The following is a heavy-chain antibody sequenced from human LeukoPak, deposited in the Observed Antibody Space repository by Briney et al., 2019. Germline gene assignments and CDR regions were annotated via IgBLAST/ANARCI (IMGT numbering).Heavy chain of an antibody. J-gene: IGHJ4*02. V-gene: IGHV1-2*02. CDR1: GYTFSGYY. CDR3: ARGPSITMVRGVIIH. Sequence: ASVKVSCKASGYTFSGYYLHWVRQAPGQGLEWMGWINPNSGGTNYAQKFQGRVTMTRDTSISTAYMELSRLRSDDTAVYYCARGPSITMVRGVIIHWGQGTLVTVSS. CDR2: INPNSGGT. D-gene: IGHD3-10*01.